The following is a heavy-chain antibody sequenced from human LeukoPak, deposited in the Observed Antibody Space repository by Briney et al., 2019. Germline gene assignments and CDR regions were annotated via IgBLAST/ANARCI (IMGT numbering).Heavy chain of an antibody. CDR1: GGSISSGSYY. J-gene: IGHJ6*03. CDR2: IYTSGST. CDR3: ARLGSSWYEDYYYYYMDV. Sequence: SETLSLTCTVSGGSISSGSYYWSWIRQPAGKGLEWIGRIYTSGSTNYNPSLKSRVTISVDTSKNQFSLKLSSVTAADTAVYYCARLGSSWYEDYYYYYMDVWGKGTTVTVSS. D-gene: IGHD6-13*01. V-gene: IGHV4-61*02.